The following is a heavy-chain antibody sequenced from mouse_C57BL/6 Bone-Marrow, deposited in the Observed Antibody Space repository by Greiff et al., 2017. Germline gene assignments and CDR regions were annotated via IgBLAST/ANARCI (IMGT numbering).Heavy chain of an antibody. CDR1: GFTFSSYA. Sequence: EVKVEESGGGLVKPGGSLKLSCAASGFTFSSYAMSWVRQTPEKRLEWVATISDGGSYTYYPDNVKGRFTISRDNAKNNLYLQMSHLKSEDTAMYYCAGGDYFDYWGQGTTLTVSS. CDR3: AGGDYFDY. J-gene: IGHJ2*01. CDR2: ISDGGSYT. V-gene: IGHV5-4*03.